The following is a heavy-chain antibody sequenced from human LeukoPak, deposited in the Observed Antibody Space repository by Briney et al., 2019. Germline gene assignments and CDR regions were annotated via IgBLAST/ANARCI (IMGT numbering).Heavy chain of an antibody. Sequence: SETLSLTCSVSGDSISTYHWDWIRKPPGKGLEWIAFMQSSGNSNYNPSLKSRVTVFVDTSKNQFVLNLRSVTAADTAVYYCARDKRHSYGRYFDHWGQGMLVTVSS. CDR1: GDSISTYH. CDR2: MQSSGNS. J-gene: IGHJ4*02. D-gene: IGHD5-18*01. CDR3: ARDKRHSYGRYFDH. V-gene: IGHV4-59*01.